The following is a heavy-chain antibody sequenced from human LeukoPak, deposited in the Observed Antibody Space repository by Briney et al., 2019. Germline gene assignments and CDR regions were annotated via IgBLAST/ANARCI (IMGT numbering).Heavy chain of an antibody. Sequence: SETLSLTCAVYGGSFSGYYWSWIRQPPGKGLEWIGEINHSGSTNYNPSLKSRVTISVDTSKDQFSLKLSSVTAADTAVYYCARGRGYCSSTSCHAVYYYYYMDVWGKGTTVTVSS. CDR3: ARGRGYCSSTSCHAVYYYYYMDV. CDR2: INHSGST. J-gene: IGHJ6*03. V-gene: IGHV4-34*01. D-gene: IGHD2-2*01. CDR1: GGSFSGYY.